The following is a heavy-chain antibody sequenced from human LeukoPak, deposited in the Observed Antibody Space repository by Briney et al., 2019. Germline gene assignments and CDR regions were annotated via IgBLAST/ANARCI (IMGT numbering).Heavy chain of an antibody. CDR2: IYYSGST. D-gene: IGHD6-13*01. CDR1: GVSISSYY. V-gene: IGHV4-59*01. J-gene: IGHJ5*02. Sequence: SETLSLTCTVSGVSISSYYWSWIRQPPGKGLEWIGYIYYSGSTNYNPTLKGRVTISVDTSKNQFSLKLSSVTAADTAVYYCAREVEQQLLGHNWFDPWGQGTLVTVSS. CDR3: AREVEQQLLGHNWFDP.